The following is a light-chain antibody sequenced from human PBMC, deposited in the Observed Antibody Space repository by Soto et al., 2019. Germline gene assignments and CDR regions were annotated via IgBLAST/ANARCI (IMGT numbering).Light chain of an antibody. J-gene: IGKJ5*01. V-gene: IGKV1-9*01. Sequence: DIQLTQSPSFLSASVGDRVTITCRASQSISSYLAWYQQKPEKAPNLLIYDASTLQSGVPSRFSGSGSGTEFTLTISSLQPEDFATYYCQQLDNYPITFGQGTRLEIK. CDR3: QQLDNYPIT. CDR2: DAS. CDR1: QSISSY.